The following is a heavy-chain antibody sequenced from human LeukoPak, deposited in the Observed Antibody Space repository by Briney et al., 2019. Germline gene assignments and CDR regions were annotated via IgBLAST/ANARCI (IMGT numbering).Heavy chain of an antibody. J-gene: IGHJ4*02. D-gene: IGHD3-10*01. CDR2: INPSGGST. CDR3: ARDSPRVYYGSGSYYHALGY. V-gene: IGHV1-46*01. Sequence: ASVKVSCKASGYTFTSYYMHWVRQAPGQGLEWMGIINPSGGSTSYAQKFQGRVTMTRDTSTSTVYMELSSLRSEDTTVYYCARDSPRVYYGSGSYYHALGYWGQGTLVTVSS. CDR1: GYTFTSYY.